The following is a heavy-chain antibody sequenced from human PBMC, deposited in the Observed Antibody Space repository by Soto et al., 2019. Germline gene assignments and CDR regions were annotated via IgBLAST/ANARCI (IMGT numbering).Heavy chain of an antibody. V-gene: IGHV3-23*01. CDR1: GFTFSSYA. Sequence: GGSLRLSCAASGFTFSSYAMSWVRQAPGKGLEWVPAISGSGGSTYYADSLKGRLTISRDNSKNTLYLKMNSLRAEDTAVYYCANRGAVVAAAQFDYWGQGTLVTVSS. J-gene: IGHJ4*02. CDR3: ANRGAVVAAAQFDY. D-gene: IGHD6-13*01. CDR2: ISGSGGST.